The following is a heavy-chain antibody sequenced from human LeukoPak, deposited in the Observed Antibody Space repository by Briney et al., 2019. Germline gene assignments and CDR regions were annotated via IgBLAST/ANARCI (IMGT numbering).Heavy chain of an antibody. Sequence: GGSLRLSCAASGYTFSDFSVNWVRQAPGKGLEWVSSISVRSNYRYYADSVRGRFTISRDAARDSLFLQMNSLRAEDTAVYFCVRLRRNSDRSGYYYYYDYWGQGTLVTVSS. J-gene: IGHJ4*02. CDR2: ISVRSNYR. D-gene: IGHD3-22*01. V-gene: IGHV3-21*01. CDR3: VRLRRNSDRSGYYYYYDY. CDR1: GYTFSDFS.